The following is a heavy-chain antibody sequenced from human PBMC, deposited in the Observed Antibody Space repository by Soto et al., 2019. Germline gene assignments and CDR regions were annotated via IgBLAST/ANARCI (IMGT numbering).Heavy chain of an antibody. CDR1: GFSVDTYD. D-gene: IGHD2-15*01. CDR2: VSRGTITT. V-gene: IGHV3-48*03. CDR3: ARDRLSSWPTALDI. Sequence: EGQVVESGGGLVQPGGSLKLSCAVSGFSVDTYDMNWVRQAPGKGLEWIAYVSRGTITTDYADSVKGHFTVSRDNPKNSVHLLMSHLRAEDTAMYYCARDRLSSWPTALDIWGQGTMVTVAS. J-gene: IGHJ3*02.